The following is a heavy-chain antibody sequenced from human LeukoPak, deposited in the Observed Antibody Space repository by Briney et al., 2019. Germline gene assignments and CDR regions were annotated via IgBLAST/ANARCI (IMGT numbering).Heavy chain of an antibody. CDR3: ARAAWDY. Sequence: AGGSLRLPCAASGFTFSNYDMHWVRQAAGKGLEWVSSIGKGGDTYYAPSVKGRFTISRENAWNSLSLQMNSLRAGDTAVYYCARAAWDYWGQGTLVTASS. D-gene: IGHD6-25*01. CDR1: GFTFSNYD. V-gene: IGHV3-13*01. J-gene: IGHJ4*02. CDR2: IGKGGDT.